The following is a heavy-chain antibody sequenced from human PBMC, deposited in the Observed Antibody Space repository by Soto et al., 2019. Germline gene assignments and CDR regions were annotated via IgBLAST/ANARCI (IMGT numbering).Heavy chain of an antibody. CDR2: ISYDGSNK. D-gene: IGHD3-16*02. CDR3: ARGVKPLHGIVLDAFDI. Sequence: QVQLVESGGGVVQPGRSLRLSCAASGFTFSSYGMHWVRQAPGKGLEWVAVISYDGSNKYYADSVKGRFTISRDNSKNTLYLQMNSLRAEDTAVYYCARGVKPLHGIVLDAFDIWGQGTIVAVSS. J-gene: IGHJ3*02. CDR1: GFTFSSYG. V-gene: IGHV3-30*03.